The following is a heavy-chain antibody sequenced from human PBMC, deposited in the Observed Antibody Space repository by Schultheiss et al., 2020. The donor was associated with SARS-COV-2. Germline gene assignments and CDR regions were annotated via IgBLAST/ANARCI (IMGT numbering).Heavy chain of an antibody. CDR3: ARIRIDYDSSGYYYYYGMDV. CDR1: GFSLSNARMG. CDR2: IFSNDEK. D-gene: IGHD3-22*01. Sequence: SGPTLVKPTETLTLTCTVSGFSLSNARMGVSWIRQPPGKALEWLAHIFSNDEKSYSTSLKSRLTISKDTSKSQVVLTMTNMDPVDTATYYCARIRIDYDSSGYYYYYGMDVWGQGTTVTVSS. J-gene: IGHJ6*02. V-gene: IGHV2-26*01.